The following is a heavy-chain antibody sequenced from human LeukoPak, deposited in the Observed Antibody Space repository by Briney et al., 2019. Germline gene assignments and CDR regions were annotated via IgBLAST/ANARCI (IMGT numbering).Heavy chain of an antibody. V-gene: IGHV3-30*04. J-gene: IGHJ3*01. CDR1: GFTFSSYA. Sequence: GRSLRLSCAASGFTFSSYAMHWVRQAPGKGLEWVAVISYDGSNKYYADSVKGRFTISRDNAKNSLYLQMNSLRAEDTAVYYCAREYSSSSWGQGTMVTVSS. CDR2: ISYDGSNK. D-gene: IGHD6-6*01. CDR3: AREYSSSS.